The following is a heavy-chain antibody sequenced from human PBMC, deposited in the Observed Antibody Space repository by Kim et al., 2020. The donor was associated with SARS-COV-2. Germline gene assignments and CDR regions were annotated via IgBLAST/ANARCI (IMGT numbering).Heavy chain of an antibody. CDR2: ISDRGSST. D-gene: IGHD1-1*01. CDR3: AKVRTNSNRVNPTY. CDR1: GFTFSNYA. Sequence: GGSLRLSCAASGFTFSNYAMAWVRRAQGKGLEWLSAISDRGSSTSYTDSVRGRFTSPGAISMTTFSRKFKKIRALDTAVFSGAKVRTNSNRVNPTYWGRG. J-gene: IGHJ4*02. V-gene: IGHV3-23*01.